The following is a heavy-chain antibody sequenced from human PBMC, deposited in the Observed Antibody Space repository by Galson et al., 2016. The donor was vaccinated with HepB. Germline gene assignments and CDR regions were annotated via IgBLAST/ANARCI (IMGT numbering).Heavy chain of an antibody. CDR1: GFIFSQFA. V-gene: IGHV3-30*04. Sequence: SLRLSCAASGFIFSQFAVHWVRQAPGKGLEWVAVISYDGRKQYYTDSVKGRFIVSRDDSKNTLYLQMNTLRPEDTAVYYCARDQKYSGTDFYFAMDVWGHGTTVIVSS. CDR3: ARDQKYSGTDFYFAMDV. CDR2: ISYDGRKQ. D-gene: IGHD5-12*01. J-gene: IGHJ6*02.